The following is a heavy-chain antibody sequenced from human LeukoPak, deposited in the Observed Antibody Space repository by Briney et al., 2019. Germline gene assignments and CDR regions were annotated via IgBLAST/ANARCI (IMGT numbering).Heavy chain of an antibody. V-gene: IGHV1-46*01. CDR2: INPSGGST. J-gene: IGHJ3*02. CDR3: ARDPDSGSYYGGPFDI. CDR1: GYTFTSYY. D-gene: IGHD1-26*01. Sequence: ASVKASCKASGYTFTSYYMHWVRQAPGQGLEWMGIINPSGGSTSYAQKFQGRVTMTRDTSTSTVYMELSSLRSEDTAVYYCARDPDSGSYYGGPFDIWGQGTMVTVSS.